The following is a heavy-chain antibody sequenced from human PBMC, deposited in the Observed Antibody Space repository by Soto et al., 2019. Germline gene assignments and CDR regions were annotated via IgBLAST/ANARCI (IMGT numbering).Heavy chain of an antibody. CDR3: ARGPTVTTNAFDI. Sequence: GGSLRLSCAASGFTFSSYSMNWVRQDPGKGLEWVSSISSSSSYIYYADSVKGRFTISRDNAKNSLYLQMNSLRAEDTAVYYCARGPTVTTNAFDIWGQGTMVTVSS. J-gene: IGHJ3*02. CDR2: ISSSSSYI. CDR1: GFTFSSYS. V-gene: IGHV3-21*01. D-gene: IGHD4-17*01.